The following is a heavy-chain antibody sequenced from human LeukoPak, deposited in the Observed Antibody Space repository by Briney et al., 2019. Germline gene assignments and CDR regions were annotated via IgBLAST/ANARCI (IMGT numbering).Heavy chain of an antibody. V-gene: IGHV4-34*01. D-gene: IGHD3-22*01. J-gene: IGHJ5*02. CDR3: ARPTYYYDSSGYHADNWFDP. CDR2: INHSGST. CDR1: GGSFSGYY. Sequence: SETLSLTCAVYGGSFSGYYWSWIRQPPGKGLEWIGEINHSGSTNYNPSLKSRVTISVDTSKNQFSLKLSSVTAADTAVYYCARPTYYYDSSGYHADNWFDPWGQGTLVTVSS.